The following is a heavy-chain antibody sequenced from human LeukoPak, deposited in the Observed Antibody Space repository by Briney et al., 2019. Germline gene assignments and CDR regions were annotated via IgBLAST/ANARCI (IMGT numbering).Heavy chain of an antibody. J-gene: IGHJ5*01. Sequence: SETVSLTCAVSGGSIDSRSYYWAWIRQPPGKGLEWIGHIYFSGTTYYKPSLESRITMSRDTSKYQFSLTLNSVTAADTAVYYCARLRMTIRRLVYWFDAWGRGSLVTVSS. CDR1: GGSIDSRSYY. D-gene: IGHD4/OR15-4a*01. CDR3: ARLRMTIRRLVYWFDA. V-gene: IGHV4-39*01. CDR2: IYFSGTT.